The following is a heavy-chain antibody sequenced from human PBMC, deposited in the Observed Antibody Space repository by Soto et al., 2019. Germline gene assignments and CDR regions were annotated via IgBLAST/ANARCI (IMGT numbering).Heavy chain of an antibody. Sequence: QVQLVQSGAEVKKPGASVKVSCKASGYTFTSYAMHWVRQAPGQRLEWMGWINAGNGNKKYSQKFQGRVTITRDTSASTAYMELSSLRSEDTVVYYCARDLSSGWYYFDYWGQGTLVTGSS. D-gene: IGHD6-19*01. CDR2: INAGNGNK. V-gene: IGHV1-3*01. CDR1: GYTFTSYA. CDR3: ARDLSSGWYYFDY. J-gene: IGHJ4*02.